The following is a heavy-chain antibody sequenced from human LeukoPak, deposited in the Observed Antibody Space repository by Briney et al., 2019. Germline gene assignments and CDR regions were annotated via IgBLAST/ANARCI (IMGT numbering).Heavy chain of an antibody. V-gene: IGHV3-74*01. CDR2: ITTDGSGT. J-gene: IGHJ4*02. D-gene: IGHD1-26*01. CDR1: GFTFGRYW. CDR3: ARGAIVGANFDY. Sequence: EGSLRLSCADSGFTFGRYWMHWVRQAPGKGLVWVSHITTDGSGTSYADSVKGRFTISRDNAKNTLYLQMNSLRAEDTAVYYCARGAIVGANFDYWGQGTLVTVSS.